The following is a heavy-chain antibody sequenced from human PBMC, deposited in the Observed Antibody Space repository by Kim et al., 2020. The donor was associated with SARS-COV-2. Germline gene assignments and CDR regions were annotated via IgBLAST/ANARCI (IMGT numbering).Heavy chain of an antibody. J-gene: IGHJ4*02. CDR3: ARLGWGADY. CDR2: GST. V-gene: IGHV4-34*01. D-gene: IGHD3-16*01. Sequence: GSTNYNPTLKSRVTISVDTVKNQFSLKLSSVTAADTAVYYCARLGWGADYWGQGTLVTVSS.